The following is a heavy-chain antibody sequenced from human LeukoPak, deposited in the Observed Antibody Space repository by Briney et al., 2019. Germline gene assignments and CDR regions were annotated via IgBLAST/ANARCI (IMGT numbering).Heavy chain of an antibody. CDR1: GGSISSGGYS. J-gene: IGHJ3*02. D-gene: IGHD3-10*01. V-gene: IGHV4-30-2*01. CDR2: IYHSGST. CDR3: ARGLRYYYGSGSYYKGGSAFDI. Sequence: SETLSLTCAVSGGSISSGGYSWSWIRQPPGKGLEWIGYIYHSGSTYYNPSLKSRVTISVDRSKNQFSLKLSSVTAADTAVYYCARGLRYYYGSGSYYKGGSAFDIWGQGTMVTVSS.